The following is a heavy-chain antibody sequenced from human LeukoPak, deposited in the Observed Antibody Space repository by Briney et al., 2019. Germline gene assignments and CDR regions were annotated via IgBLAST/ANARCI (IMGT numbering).Heavy chain of an antibody. CDR1: GFTFSSYA. CDR2: SGSGGTT. J-gene: IGHJ6*03. CDR3: TKTAPRSDIVVVVAANYYYMDV. Sequence: GGSLRLSCAASGFTFSSYAMSWVRQAPGKGLEWVSGSGSGGTTYYADSVKGRFTISRDNSKNTLYLQMNSLRAEDTAVYYCTKTAPRSDIVVVVAANYYYMDVWGKGTTVTVSS. V-gene: IGHV3-23*01. D-gene: IGHD2-15*01.